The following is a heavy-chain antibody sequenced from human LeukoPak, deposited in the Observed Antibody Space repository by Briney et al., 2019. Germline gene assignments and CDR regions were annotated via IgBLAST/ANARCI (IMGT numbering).Heavy chain of an antibody. V-gene: IGHV3-23*01. CDR3: AKDLEWFGTYEFDY. J-gene: IGHJ4*02. Sequence: PGGSLGLSCAASGFTFSSYAMSWVRQAPGKGLEWVSAISGSGGSTYYADSVKGRFTISRDNSKNTLYLQMNSLRAEDTAVYYCAKDLEWFGTYEFDYWGQGTLVTVSS. D-gene: IGHD3-10*01. CDR2: ISGSGGST. CDR1: GFTFSSYA.